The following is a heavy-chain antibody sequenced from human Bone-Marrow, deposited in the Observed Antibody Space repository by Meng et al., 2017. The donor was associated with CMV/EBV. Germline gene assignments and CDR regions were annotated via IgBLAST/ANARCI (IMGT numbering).Heavy chain of an antibody. Sequence: ASVKVSCKASGYTFTSYYMHWVRQAPGQGLEWMGIINPSGGSTSYAQKFQGRVTMTRDTSTSTVYMGLSSMRSEYRAVYCCARGWVAGDYFDYWGQGTLVTVSS. CDR3: ARGWVAGDYFDY. CDR2: INPSGGST. V-gene: IGHV1-46*01. D-gene: IGHD1-26*01. J-gene: IGHJ4*02. CDR1: GYTFTSYY.